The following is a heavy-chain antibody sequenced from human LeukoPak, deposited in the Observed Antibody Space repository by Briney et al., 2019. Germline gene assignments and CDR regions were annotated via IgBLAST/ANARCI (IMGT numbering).Heavy chain of an antibody. CDR3: ARGHRGYSGYDPKYYYGMDV. CDR1: GGSISSYY. V-gene: IGHV4-4*07. D-gene: IGHD5-12*01. J-gene: IGHJ6*02. CDR2: IYTSGST. Sequence: SETLSLTCTVSGGSISSYYWSWIRQPAGKGLEWIGRIYTSGSTNYNPSLKGRVTMSVDTSKNQFSLKLSSVTAADTAVYYCARGHRGYSGYDPKYYYGMDVWGQGTTVTVSS.